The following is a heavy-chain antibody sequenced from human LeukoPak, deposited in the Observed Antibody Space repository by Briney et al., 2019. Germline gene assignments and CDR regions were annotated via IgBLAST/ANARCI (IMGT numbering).Heavy chain of an antibody. D-gene: IGHD6-19*01. CDR2: INPSGGST. Sequence: ASVKVSCKASGYTFTSYYMHWVRQAPGQGLEWMGIINPSGGSTSYAQKFQGRVTMTRDTSISTAYMELSRLRSDDTAVYYCATTGTVAGSDYWGQGTLVTVSS. J-gene: IGHJ4*02. CDR3: ATTGTVAGSDY. V-gene: IGHV1-46*01. CDR1: GYTFTSYY.